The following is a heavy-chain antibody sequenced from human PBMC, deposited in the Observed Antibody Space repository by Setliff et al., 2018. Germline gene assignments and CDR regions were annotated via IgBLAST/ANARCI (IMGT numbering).Heavy chain of an antibody. CDR1: GGTFSSKA. J-gene: IGHJ5*02. CDR3: ARDSYGDNLPYNWFAP. CDR2: FIPSFGTA. Sequence: SVKVSCKSSGGTFSSKAISWVRQAPGQGLEWMGGFIPSFGTANYAQKFQGRLTITADEYTSTAYMELNSLRSEDTAIYYCARDSYGDNLPYNWFAPWGQGTLVTVSS. D-gene: IGHD4-17*01. V-gene: IGHV1-69*13.